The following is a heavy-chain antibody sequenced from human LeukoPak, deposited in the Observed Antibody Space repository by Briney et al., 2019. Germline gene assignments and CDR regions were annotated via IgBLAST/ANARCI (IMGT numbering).Heavy chain of an antibody. Sequence: PGGSLRLSCAASGFTFGNSWVHWVRQAPGKGLVWVSLINADGSTTTYADSGKGRFTISRDNARNMVSQQMHSLTIEDTAVYYWVVLVDPPASDAFDGWGQGTMITASS. J-gene: IGHJ3*01. CDR1: GFTFGNSW. D-gene: IGHD5-12*01. V-gene: IGHV3-74*01. CDR2: INADGSTT. CDR3: VVLVDPPASDAFDG.